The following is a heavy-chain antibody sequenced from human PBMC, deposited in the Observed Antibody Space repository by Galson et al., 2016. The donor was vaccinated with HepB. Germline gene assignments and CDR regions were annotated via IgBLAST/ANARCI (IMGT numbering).Heavy chain of an antibody. CDR2: INARGDST. V-gene: IGHV3-23*01. D-gene: IGHD1-26*01. CDR1: GFTFLNYA. J-gene: IGHJ4*02. CDR3: AEDFPPSTGGTYYSGHFDY. Sequence: SLRLSCAASGFTFLNYAMSWVRRAPGKGLEWVSDINARGDSTYYTDSVKGRFTISSDNSKNTLFLQMDSLRAEDTAIYYCAEDFPPSTGGTYYSGHFDYWGQGTLVTFS.